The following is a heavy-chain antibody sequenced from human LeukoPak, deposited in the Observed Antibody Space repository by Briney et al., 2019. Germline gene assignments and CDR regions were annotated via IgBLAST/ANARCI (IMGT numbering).Heavy chain of an antibody. V-gene: IGHV4-39*07. CDR3: ARLRYCYGSGSYYPTSYFDY. J-gene: IGHJ4*02. CDR2: IYYSGST. D-gene: IGHD3-10*01. Sequence: SETLSLTCTVSGGSISSSSYYWGWIRQPPGKGLEWIGSIYYSGSTYYNPSLKSRVTISVDTSKNQVSLKLSSVTAADTAVYYCARLRYCYGSGSYYPTSYFDYWGQGTLVTVSS. CDR1: GGSISSSSYY.